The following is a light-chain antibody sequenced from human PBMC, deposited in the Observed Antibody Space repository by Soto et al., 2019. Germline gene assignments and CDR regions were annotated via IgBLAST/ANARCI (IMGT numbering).Light chain of an antibody. CDR3: SSSTRSITLV. CDR2: GVR. CDR1: SSNIGNNY. V-gene: IGLV1-51*01. J-gene: IGLJ2*01. Sequence: QSVLTQPPSVSAAPGQKVTISCSGSSSNIGNNYVSWYQQLPGTAPKLIIYGVRNRPSGTSDRFSGSKSGNTASLTISGLQAEDEADYYCSSSTRSITLVFGGGTKLTVL.